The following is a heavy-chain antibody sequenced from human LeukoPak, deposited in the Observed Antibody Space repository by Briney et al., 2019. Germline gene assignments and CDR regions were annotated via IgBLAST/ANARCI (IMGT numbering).Heavy chain of an antibody. V-gene: IGHV3-7*03. CDR2: INHNGNVN. Sequence: GGSLRLSCAASGLRFSSYWMNWARQAPGKGLEWVASINHNGNVNYYVDSVKGRFTISRDNAKNSLYLQMSNLRAEDTAVYFCARGGGLDVWGQGATVTVSS. D-gene: IGHD3-16*01. CDR1: GLRFSSYW. CDR3: ARGGGLDV. J-gene: IGHJ6*02.